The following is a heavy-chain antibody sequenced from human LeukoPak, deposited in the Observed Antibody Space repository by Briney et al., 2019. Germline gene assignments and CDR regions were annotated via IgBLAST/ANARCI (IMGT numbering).Heavy chain of an antibody. CDR3: ARDDGDGYNFDY. CDR1: GFTFSSYS. CDR2: IRSSSSYI. D-gene: IGHD5-24*01. Sequence: GGSLRLSCAASGFTFSSYSMNWVRQAPGKGLEWVSSIRSSSSYIYYADSVKGRFTISRDNAKNSLYLQMNSLRAEDTVVYYCARDDGDGYNFDYWGQGTLVTVSS. V-gene: IGHV3-21*01. J-gene: IGHJ4*02.